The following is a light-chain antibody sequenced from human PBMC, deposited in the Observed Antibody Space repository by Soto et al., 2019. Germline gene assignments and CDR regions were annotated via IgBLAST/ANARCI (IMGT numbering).Light chain of an antibody. Sequence: LAQPPSVSGAPGQKVTISCTGSSSNIGAGYDLHWYQQLPGTAPKLLLYGNSNRPSGVPDRFSGSKSGTSASLAITGLQAEDEADYYCQSYDSSLSAYVFGTRTKVTVL. J-gene: IGLJ1*01. CDR3: QSYDSSLSAYV. CDR2: GNS. CDR1: SSNIGAGYD. V-gene: IGLV1-40*01.